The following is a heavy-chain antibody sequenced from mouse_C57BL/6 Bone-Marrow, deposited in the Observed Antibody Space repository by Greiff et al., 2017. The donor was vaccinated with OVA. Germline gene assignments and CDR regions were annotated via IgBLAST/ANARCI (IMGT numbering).Heavy chain of an antibody. J-gene: IGHJ2*01. Sequence: QVQLQQPGAELVKPGASVKLSCKASGYTFTSYWMQWVKQRPGQGLEWIGEIDPSDSYTNYNQKFKGKATLTVDTSSSTAYMQLSSLTSEDSAVDYCARAERGLRRKDYYCDYWGQGTTLTVPS. V-gene: IGHV1-50*01. CDR1: GYTFTSYW. D-gene: IGHD2-4*01. CDR2: IDPSDSYT. CDR3: ARAERGLRRKDYYCDY.